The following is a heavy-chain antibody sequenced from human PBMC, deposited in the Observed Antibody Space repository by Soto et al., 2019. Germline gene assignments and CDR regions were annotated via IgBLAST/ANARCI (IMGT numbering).Heavy chain of an antibody. Sequence: GESLKISCEGSGYRFASYWMTWVRQVPGKGLEWMGRIDPLDSQTNYSASFEGHVTFSADKSINTAFLQWSSLRASDTATYFCTRHAVITSGGVIVSHWFDPWGQGTPVTV. CDR2: IDPLDSQT. D-gene: IGHD3-16*02. CDR1: GYRFASYW. V-gene: IGHV5-10-1*01. J-gene: IGHJ5*02. CDR3: TRHAVITSGGVIVSHWFDP.